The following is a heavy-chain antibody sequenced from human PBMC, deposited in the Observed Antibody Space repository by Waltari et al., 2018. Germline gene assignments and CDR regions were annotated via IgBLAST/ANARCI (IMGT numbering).Heavy chain of an antibody. CDR2: ISYDGSKT. J-gene: IGHJ4*02. CDR1: GFTFSNYA. V-gene: IGHV3-30*04. Sequence: QVQLVESGGGVVQPGRSLRLSCAASGFTFSNYAMHWVRQAPGKGLEWVALISYDGSKTYYTDSVKGRFTISRDNSKNTLYLQMNSLRAEDTAVYYCARDWRALEGLLNYWGQGILVTVSS. D-gene: IGHD3-3*01. CDR3: ARDWRALEGLLNY.